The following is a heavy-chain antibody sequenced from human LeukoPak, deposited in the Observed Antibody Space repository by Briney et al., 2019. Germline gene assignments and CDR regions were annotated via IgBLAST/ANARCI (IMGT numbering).Heavy chain of an antibody. CDR2: IYYSGST. D-gene: IGHD3-22*01. Sequence: SETLPLTCTVSGGSISSYYWSWIRQPPGKGLEWIGYIYYSGSTNYNPSLKSRVTISVDTSKNQFSLKLSSVTAADTAVYYCARDESDSSSGRKYWGQGTLVTVSS. CDR1: GGSISSYY. J-gene: IGHJ4*02. CDR3: ARDESDSSSGRKY. V-gene: IGHV4-59*01.